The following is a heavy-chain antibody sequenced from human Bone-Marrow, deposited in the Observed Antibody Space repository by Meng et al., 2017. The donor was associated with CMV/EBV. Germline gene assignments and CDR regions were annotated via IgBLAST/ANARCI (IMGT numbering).Heavy chain of an antibody. CDR2: ISYDGSNK. Sequence: GESLKISCAASGFTFSSYAMHWVRQAPGKGLEWVAVISYDGSNKYYADSVKGRFTISRDNSKNTLYLQMNSLRAEDTAVYYCAREPRLDVVVPAAIRTYIGDYYYYGMDVWGQGTTVTVSS. CDR3: AREPRLDVVVPAAIRTYIGDYYYYGMDV. D-gene: IGHD2-2*02. CDR1: GFTFSSYA. V-gene: IGHV3-30-3*01. J-gene: IGHJ6*02.